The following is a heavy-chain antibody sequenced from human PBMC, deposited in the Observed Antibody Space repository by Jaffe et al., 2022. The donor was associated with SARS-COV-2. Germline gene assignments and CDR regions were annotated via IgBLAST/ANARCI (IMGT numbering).Heavy chain of an antibody. V-gene: IGHV3-9*01. CDR1: GFTFDESA. CDR3: VKDRRYCSGGDCHSFSPLYFDS. J-gene: IGHJ4*02. Sequence: EAQLVESGGGLVQPGRSLRLSCVASGFTFDESAFHWVRQGPGKGLEWVSGITWNSGHIGYADSVKGRFTISRDNAKNSLYLQMNSLRVEDTALYYCVKDRRYCSGGDCHSFSPLYFDSWGRGTLVTVSS. D-gene: IGHD2-15*01. CDR2: ITWNSGHI.